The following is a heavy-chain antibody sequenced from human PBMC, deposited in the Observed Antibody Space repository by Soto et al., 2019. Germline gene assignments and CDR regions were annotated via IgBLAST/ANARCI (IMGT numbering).Heavy chain of an antibody. CDR3: ASVLLWFGARPHTNYYYYGMDV. Sequence: SVKVSCKASGGTFSSYAISWVRQAPGQGLEWMGGIIPIFGTANYAQKFQGRVTITADESTSTAYMELSSLRSEDTAVYYCASVLLWFGARPHTNYYYYGMDVWGQGTTVTVSS. CDR1: GGTFSSYA. J-gene: IGHJ6*02. D-gene: IGHD3-10*01. V-gene: IGHV1-69*13. CDR2: IIPIFGTA.